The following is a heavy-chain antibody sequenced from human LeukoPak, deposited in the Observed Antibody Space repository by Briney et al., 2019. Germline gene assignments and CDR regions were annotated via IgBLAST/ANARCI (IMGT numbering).Heavy chain of an antibody. CDR2: IYYSGTT. J-gene: IGHJ6*03. CDR3: ARAVQLERPPPLIDYYYMHV. Sequence: SETLSLTCTVSGGSISGKYWSWIRQTPGKGLEWVGYIYYSGTTKYNPSLKSRVTISVDTSKNQFSLKVRSVTTADTAVYYCARAVQLERPPPLIDYYYMHVWGKGTTVTVSS. V-gene: IGHV4-59*01. D-gene: IGHD1-1*01. CDR1: GGSISGKY.